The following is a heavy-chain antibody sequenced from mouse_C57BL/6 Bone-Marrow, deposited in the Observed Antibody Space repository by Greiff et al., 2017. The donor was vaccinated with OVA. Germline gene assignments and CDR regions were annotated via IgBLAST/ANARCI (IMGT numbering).Heavy chain of an antibody. CDR1: GFTFNTYA. CDR2: IRSKSSNYAT. V-gene: IGHV10-3*01. CDR3: VREVTTVVDYAMDY. J-gene: IGHJ4*01. Sequence: VQLKESGGGLVQPKGSLKLSCAASGFTFNTYAMHWVRQAPGKGLEWVARIRSKSSNYATYYADSVKDRFTISRDDSQSMLYLQMNNLKTEDTAMYYCVREVTTVVDYAMDYWGQGTSVTVSS. D-gene: IGHD1-1*01.